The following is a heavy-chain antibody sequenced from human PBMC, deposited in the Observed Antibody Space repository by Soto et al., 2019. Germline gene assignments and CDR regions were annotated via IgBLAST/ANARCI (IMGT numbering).Heavy chain of an antibody. V-gene: IGHV3-21*01. CDR3: ARDRGEDGYNFGGIYYYYGMDV. CDR2: ISSSSSYI. CDR1: GFTFSSYS. J-gene: IGHJ6*02. Sequence: GGSLRLSCAASGFTFSSYSMNWVRQAPGKGLEWVSSISSSSSYIYYADSVKGRFTISRDNAKNSLYLQMNSLRAEDTAVYYCARDRGEDGYNFGGIYYYYGMDVWGQGTTVTVSS. D-gene: IGHD5-12*01.